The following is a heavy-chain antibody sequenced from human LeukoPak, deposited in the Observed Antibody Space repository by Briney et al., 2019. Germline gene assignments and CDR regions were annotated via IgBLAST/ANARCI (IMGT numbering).Heavy chain of an antibody. CDR3: AKDSRGILDGSFPHNFQH. CDR2: ISWNSGSI. D-gene: IGHD1-26*01. J-gene: IGHJ1*01. CDR1: GFTFDDYA. V-gene: IGHV3-9*01. Sequence: GGSLRLSCAASGFTFDDYAMHWVRQAPGKGLEWVSGISWNSGSIGYADSVKGRFTISRDNAKNSLYLQMNSLRAEDTALYYCAKDSRGILDGSFPHNFQHWGQGTLVTVSS.